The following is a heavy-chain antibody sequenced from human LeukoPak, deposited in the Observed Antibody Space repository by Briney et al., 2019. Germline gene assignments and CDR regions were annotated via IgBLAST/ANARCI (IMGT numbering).Heavy chain of an antibody. CDR1: GYTFTGYY. V-gene: IGHV1-2*02. CDR3: ARARIAAAGRSFFDY. Sequence: GASVKVSCKASGYTFTGYYMHWVRQAPGQGLEWMGWINPNSGGTNYAQKFQGRVTMTRDTSISTAYMELSRLRSDDTAVYYCARARIAAAGRSFFDYWGQGTLVTVSS. D-gene: IGHD6-13*01. CDR2: INPNSGGT. J-gene: IGHJ4*02.